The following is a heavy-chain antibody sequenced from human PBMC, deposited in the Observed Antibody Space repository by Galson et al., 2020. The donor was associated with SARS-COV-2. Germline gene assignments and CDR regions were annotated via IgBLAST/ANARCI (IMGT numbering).Heavy chain of an antibody. CDR1: RASISSVCYY. CDR2: IYISANT. J-gene: IGHJ6*02. CDR3: ARGNSPCVTILGVLTGTCGMDV. D-gene: IGHD3-3*01. V-gene: IGHV4-61*02. Sequence: SETLSLTCTVSRASISSVCYYWSWIRQPAGKGLVWSGRIYISANTNYNPSLCSPFTLSVDTSKNQFSLKLTSVTAADTAVYYCARGNSPCVTILGVLTGTCGMDVWGQGTTVTVSS.